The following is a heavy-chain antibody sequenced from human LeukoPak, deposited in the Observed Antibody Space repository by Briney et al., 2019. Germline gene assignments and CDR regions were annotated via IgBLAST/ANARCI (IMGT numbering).Heavy chain of an antibody. CDR1: GGTFNNYA. D-gene: IGHD2-15*01. CDR2: IIPTLNIA. Sequence: AASVKVSCKATGGTFNNYAISWLRQAPGQGLEWMGRIIPTLNIANYAQKFQGRVTITAVKSTSTAYLELSSLRSEDTAVYYCGYCSGGSCYSRDWFDPWGQGTLVTVSS. CDR3: GYCSGGSCYSRDWFDP. V-gene: IGHV1-69*10. J-gene: IGHJ5*02.